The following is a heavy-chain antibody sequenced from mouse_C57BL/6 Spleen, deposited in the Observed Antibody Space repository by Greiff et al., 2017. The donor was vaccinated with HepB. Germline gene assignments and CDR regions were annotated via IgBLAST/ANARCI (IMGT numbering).Heavy chain of an antibody. CDR2: ISSGGDYI. D-gene: IGHD2-4*01. V-gene: IGHV5-9-1*02. CDR1: GFTFSSYA. Sequence: EVQGVESGEGLVKPGGSLKLSCAASGFTFSSYAMSWVRQTPEKRLEWVAYISSGGDYIYYADTVKGRFTISRDNARNTLYLQMSSLKSEDTAMYYCTRGDYDEFFDYWGQGTTLTVSS. J-gene: IGHJ2*01. CDR3: TRGDYDEFFDY.